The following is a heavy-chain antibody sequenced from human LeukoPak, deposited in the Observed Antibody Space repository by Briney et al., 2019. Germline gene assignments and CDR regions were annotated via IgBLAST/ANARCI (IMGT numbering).Heavy chain of an antibody. CDR3: TRAAVRGVGEFDY. Sequence: GGSLRLSCAASGFTLSSYSMNWVRQAPGKGLEWVSSISTSSSYIYYADSVKGRFTISRDNARNSLYLQMNSLKTEDTAVYYCTRAAVRGVGEFDYWGQGTLVTVSS. D-gene: IGHD3-10*01. V-gene: IGHV3-21*03. CDR2: ISTSSSYI. J-gene: IGHJ4*02. CDR1: GFTLSSYS.